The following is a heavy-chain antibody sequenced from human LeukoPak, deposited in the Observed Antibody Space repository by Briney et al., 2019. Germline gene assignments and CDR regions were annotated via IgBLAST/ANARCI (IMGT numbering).Heavy chain of an antibody. D-gene: IGHD3-10*01. CDR2: AYYTGST. V-gene: IGHV4-59*12. J-gene: IGHJ4*02. Sequence: SETLSLTCIVSGESISGFYWNWIRQPPGKGLEWIGYAYYTGSTNYNPSLSSRVTISIDTSKNQFSLKLSSVTAADTAVYYCARDRIMVRGVNLFDYWGQGTLVTVSS. CDR1: GESISGFY. CDR3: ARDRIMVRGVNLFDY.